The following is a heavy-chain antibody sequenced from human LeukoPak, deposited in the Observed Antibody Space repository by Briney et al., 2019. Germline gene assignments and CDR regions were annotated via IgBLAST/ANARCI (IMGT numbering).Heavy chain of an antibody. J-gene: IGHJ3*02. Sequence: GGSLRLSCAASRFTYSSYWMHWVRQAPGKGLVWVSRIKTDGSTTNYADSVKGRFTISRDNAKNTLYLQMNSLRAEDTAVYYCARGGSPPEAPGDTFDIWGQGTMVTVSS. CDR1: RFTYSSYW. CDR3: ARGGSPPEAPGDTFDI. CDR2: IKTDGSTT. V-gene: IGHV3-74*01. D-gene: IGHD1-26*01.